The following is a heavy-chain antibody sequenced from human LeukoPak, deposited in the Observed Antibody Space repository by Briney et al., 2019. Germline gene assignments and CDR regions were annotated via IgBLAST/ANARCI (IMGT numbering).Heavy chain of an antibody. Sequence: SETLSLTCTVSGGSISSSNWWGWIRQPPGKGLEWIGYIYYSGSTYYNPSLKSRVTISVDTSKNQFSLKLSSVTAADTAVYYCARRPRGYSYGHGIDYWAREPWSPSPQ. CDR1: GGSISSSNW. J-gene: IGHJ4*02. V-gene: IGHV4-28*01. CDR3: ARRPRGYSYGHGIDY. D-gene: IGHD5-18*01. CDR2: IYYSGST.